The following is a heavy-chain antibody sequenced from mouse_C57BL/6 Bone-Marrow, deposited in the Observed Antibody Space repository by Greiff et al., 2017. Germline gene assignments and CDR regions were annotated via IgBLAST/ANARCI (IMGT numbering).Heavy chain of an antibody. V-gene: IGHV1-82*01. Sequence: VQLQQSGPELVKPGASVKISCKASGYAFSSSWMNWVKQRPGKGLEWIGRIYPGDGDTNYNGKFKGKATLTADKSSSTAYMQLSSLTSEDSAVYFCARVGGIYYGSPPYYFDYWGQGTTLTVSS. D-gene: IGHD1-1*01. CDR2: IYPGDGDT. J-gene: IGHJ2*01. CDR1: GYAFSSSW. CDR3: ARVGGIYYGSPPYYFDY.